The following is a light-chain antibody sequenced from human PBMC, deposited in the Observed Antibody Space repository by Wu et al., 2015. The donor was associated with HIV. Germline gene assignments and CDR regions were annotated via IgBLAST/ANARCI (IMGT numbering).Light chain of an antibody. Sequence: EIVLTQSPGTLSLSPGERATLSCRASQSVSTSLAWYQHKPGQAPRLLIYGASSRATGIPDRFSGSGSGTDFTLTISRLEPEGFAVYYCQQRSNWPLYTFGQGTKLEIK. CDR1: QSVSTS. V-gene: IGKV3D-20*02. CDR2: GAS. CDR3: QQRSNWPLYT. J-gene: IGKJ2*01.